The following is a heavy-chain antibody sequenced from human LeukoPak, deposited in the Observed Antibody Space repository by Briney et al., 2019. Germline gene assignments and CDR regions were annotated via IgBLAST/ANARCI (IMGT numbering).Heavy chain of an antibody. J-gene: IGHJ4*02. CDR3: ARDQNIVATILAL. CDR2: INAGNGNA. V-gene: IGHV1-3*01. CDR1: GYTFSNYA. D-gene: IGHD5-12*01. Sequence: ASVKVSYKASGYTFSNYAMHWVRQAPGQRLEWMGWINAGNGNAKYSQKFQGRVTITRDTSASTAYMELSSLRSEDTAVYYCARDQNIVATILALWGQGTLVTVSS.